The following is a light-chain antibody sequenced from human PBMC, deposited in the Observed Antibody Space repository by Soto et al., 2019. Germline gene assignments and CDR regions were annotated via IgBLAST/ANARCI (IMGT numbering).Light chain of an antibody. CDR1: SSDVGGYNF. CDR2: DVT. Sequence: QSALTQPASVSGSPGQSITISCTGTSSDVGGYNFVSWYQQHPGNAPKLIIYDVTSRPSGVSNRFSGSKSGNAASLTISGLQAEDEALYYWNSYTTSGAVVFGGGTKLTVL. CDR3: NSYTTSGAVV. V-gene: IGLV2-14*03. J-gene: IGLJ3*02.